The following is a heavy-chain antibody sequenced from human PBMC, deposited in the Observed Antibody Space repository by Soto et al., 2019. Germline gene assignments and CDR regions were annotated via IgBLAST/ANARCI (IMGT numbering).Heavy chain of an antibody. V-gene: IGHV1-18*01. CDR2: ISAYNGNT. Sequence: QVQLVQSGAEVKKPGASVKVSCKASGYTFTSYGISWVRQAPGQGLEWMGWISAYNGNTNYAQKLQGRVTMTTHTSTSTDYMELRSLRSDDTAVYYCARGAMVRGVMSPDDYYCYGMDVWGQGTTVTVS. CDR3: ARGAMVRGVMSPDDYYCYGMDV. CDR1: GYTFTSYG. J-gene: IGHJ6*02. D-gene: IGHD3-10*01.